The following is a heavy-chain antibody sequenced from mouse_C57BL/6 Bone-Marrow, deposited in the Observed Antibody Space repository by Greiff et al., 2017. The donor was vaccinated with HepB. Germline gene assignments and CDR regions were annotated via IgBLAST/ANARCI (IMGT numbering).Heavy chain of an antibody. CDR1: GYTFTDYE. V-gene: IGHV1-15*01. Sequence: QVQLQQSGAELVRPGASVTLSCKASGYTFTDYEMHWVKQTPVHGLEWIGAIDPETGSTAYNQKFKGKAILTADKSSSTAYMELRSLTSEDSAVYYCTRVGYYASGWAMDYWGQGTSVTVSS. J-gene: IGHJ4*01. D-gene: IGHD1-1*01. CDR3: TRVGYYASGWAMDY. CDR2: IDPETGST.